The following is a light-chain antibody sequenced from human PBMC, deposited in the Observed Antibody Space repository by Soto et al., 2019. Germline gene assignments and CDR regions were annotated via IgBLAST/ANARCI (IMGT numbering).Light chain of an antibody. CDR1: QSISNW. J-gene: IGKJ2*01. CDR2: KAS. Sequence: DIQMTQSPSTLSASVGDRVTITCRASQSISNWLAWYQQKPGKAPKLLIYKASSLESGVPSRFSGSGSGTEFTLTISCLQPDDFATYYCQQYSIYPYTFGQGTKREIK. V-gene: IGKV1-5*03. CDR3: QQYSIYPYT.